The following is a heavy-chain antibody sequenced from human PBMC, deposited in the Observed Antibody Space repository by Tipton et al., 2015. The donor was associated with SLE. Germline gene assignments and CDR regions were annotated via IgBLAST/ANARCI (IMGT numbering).Heavy chain of an antibody. CDR1: GFTFSSYS. CDR3: AREGGIAVAYYFDY. CDR2: ISSSSSTI. V-gene: IGHV3-48*01. J-gene: IGHJ4*02. D-gene: IGHD6-19*01. Sequence: SLRLSCAASGFTFSSYSMNWVRQAPGKGLEWVSYISSSSSTIYYADSVKGRFTISRDNAKNSLYLQMNSLRAEDTAVYYCAREGGIAVAYYFDYWGQGTLVTVSS.